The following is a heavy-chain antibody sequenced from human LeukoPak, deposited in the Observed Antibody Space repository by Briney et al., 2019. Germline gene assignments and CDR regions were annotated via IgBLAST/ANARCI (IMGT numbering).Heavy chain of an antibody. CDR3: ATVEGEGSSAYYFDY. J-gene: IGHJ4*02. CDR2: IYYSGGT. D-gene: IGHD1-26*01. CDR1: GGSISSSSYY. V-gene: IGHV4-39*01. Sequence: SETLSLTCTVPGGSISSSSYYWGWIRQPPGKGLEWIGNIYYSGGTYYNPSLKSRVTISVDTSKNQFSLKLTSVTAADTAVYYCATVEGEGSSAYYFDYWGQGTLVTVSS.